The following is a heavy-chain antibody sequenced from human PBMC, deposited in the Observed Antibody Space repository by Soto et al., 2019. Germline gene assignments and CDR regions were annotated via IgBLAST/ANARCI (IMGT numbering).Heavy chain of an antibody. J-gene: IGHJ4*02. D-gene: IGHD6-13*01. CDR3: AKASVWYPYFDS. CDR1: EFSFDDYA. CDR2: ITYTGVST. Sequence: GSLRLSCAASEFSFDDYAMSWVRQAPGKGLEWVSSITYTGVSTYYADSVKGRFTISRDNSKDTLYLQMNSLRAEDTAIYYCAKASVWYPYFDSWGQGTLVTVSS. V-gene: IGHV3-23*01.